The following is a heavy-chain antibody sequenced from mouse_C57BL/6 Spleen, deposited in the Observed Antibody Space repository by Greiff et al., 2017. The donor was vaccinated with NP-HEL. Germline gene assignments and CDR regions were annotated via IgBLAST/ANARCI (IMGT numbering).Heavy chain of an antibody. J-gene: IGHJ1*03. CDR2: INPSSGYT. CDR3: ARLTHYYGSSYWYFDV. V-gene: IGHV1-4*01. D-gene: IGHD1-1*01. CDR1: GYTFTSYT. Sequence: VQLQQSGAELARPGASVKMSCKASGYTFTSYTMHWVKQRPGQGLEWIGYINPSSGYTKYNQKFKDKATLTADKSSSTAYMQLSSLTSEDSAVYYCARLTHYYGSSYWYFDVWGTGTTVTVSS.